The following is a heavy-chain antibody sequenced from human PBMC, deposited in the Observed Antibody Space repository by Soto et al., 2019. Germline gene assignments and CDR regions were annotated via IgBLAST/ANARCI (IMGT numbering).Heavy chain of an antibody. CDR3: AKGLLNGRWYAAD. J-gene: IGHJ4*02. CDR2: ITKSGDT. V-gene: IGHV3-23*01. D-gene: IGHD6-13*01. CDR1: GFTFSSCV. Sequence: PGGSLRLSCETSGFTFSSCVMTRVRQAPGKGLEWVAVITKSGDTDYADSVKGRFTISRDNSKNTVYLQMNSLRAEDTAVYYCAKGLLNGRWYAADWGQGALVTVSS.